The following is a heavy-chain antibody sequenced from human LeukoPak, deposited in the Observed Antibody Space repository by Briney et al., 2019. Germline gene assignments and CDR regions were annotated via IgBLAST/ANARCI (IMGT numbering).Heavy chain of an antibody. CDR2: ISSDGSNK. CDR1: GFTFSTYG. D-gene: IGHD3-10*01. CDR3: ARDLRKGRYFDY. J-gene: IGHJ4*02. Sequence: GGSLRLSCAASGFTFSTYGMHWVRQAPRKGLAWVALISSDGSNKDYADSVKGRFTISRDNSKNTLYVQMNSLRAEDTAVYYCARDLRKGRYFDYWGQGTLVTVSS. V-gene: IGHV3-30*03.